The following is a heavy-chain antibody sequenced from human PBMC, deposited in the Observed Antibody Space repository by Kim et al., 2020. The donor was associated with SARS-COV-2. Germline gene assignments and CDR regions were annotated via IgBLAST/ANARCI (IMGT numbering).Heavy chain of an antibody. CDR3: ARDFRGYSYGPPDY. CDR2: IWYDGSNK. J-gene: IGHJ4*02. CDR1: GFTFSSYG. V-gene: IGHV3-33*01. Sequence: GGSLRLSCAASGFTFSSYGMHWVRQAPGKGLEWVAVIWYDGSNKYYADSVKGRFTISRDNSKNTLYLQMNSLRAEDTAVYYCARDFRGYSYGPPDYWGQGTLVTVSS. D-gene: IGHD5-18*01.